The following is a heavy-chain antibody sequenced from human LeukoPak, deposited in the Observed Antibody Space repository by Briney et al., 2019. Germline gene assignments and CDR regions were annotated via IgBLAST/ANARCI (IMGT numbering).Heavy chain of an antibody. CDR3: ARYCSSTSCPFDY. J-gene: IGHJ4*02. CDR2: IYYSGST. CDR1: GGSISSGGYY. V-gene: IGHV4-31*03. D-gene: IGHD2-2*01. Sequence: SETLSLTCTVSGGSISSGGYYWSWIRQHPGKGLEWIGYIYYSGSTYYNPSLKSRVTISVDTSKNQFSLKLSSVTAADTAVYCCARYCSSTSCPFDYWGQGTLVTVSS.